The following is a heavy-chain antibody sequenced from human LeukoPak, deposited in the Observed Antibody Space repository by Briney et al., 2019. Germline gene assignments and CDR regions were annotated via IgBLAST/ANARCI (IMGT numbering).Heavy chain of an antibody. CDR2: ISGSGGST. CDR3: ATPATMDRKYPDY. J-gene: IGHJ4*02. Sequence: GGSLRLSCAASGFTFSNYGMSWVRQAPGKGLEWVSAISGSGGSTYYADSVKGRFTISRDNSKNTLYVQMNSLRAEDTAVYSCATPATMDRKYPDYWGQGTLVTVSS. D-gene: IGHD5-12*01. CDR1: GFTFSNYG. V-gene: IGHV3-23*01.